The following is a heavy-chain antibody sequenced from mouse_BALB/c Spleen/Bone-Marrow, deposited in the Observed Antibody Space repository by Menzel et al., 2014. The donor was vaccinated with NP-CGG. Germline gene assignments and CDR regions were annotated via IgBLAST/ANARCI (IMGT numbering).Heavy chain of an antibody. CDR2: INPSNGRT. Sequence: QVQLQQSGAELVKPGASVKLSCKASGYTFTSYWMHWVKQRPGQGLEWIGEINPSNGRTNYNEKFKSKATLTVDKSSSTAYMQHSSLTSEDSAVYYCARGGFDYWGQGTTLTVSS. V-gene: IGHV1S81*02. J-gene: IGHJ2*01. CDR1: GYTFTSYW. CDR3: ARGGFDY.